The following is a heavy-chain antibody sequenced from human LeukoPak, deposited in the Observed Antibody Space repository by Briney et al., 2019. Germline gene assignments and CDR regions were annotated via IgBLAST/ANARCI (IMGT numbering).Heavy chain of an antibody. D-gene: IGHD3-9*01. J-gene: IGHJ4*02. CDR1: GFTFSSYA. CDR3: ARAGEMLRYFDWLSNHYFDY. CDR2: ISYDGSNK. Sequence: GRSLRLSCAASGFTFSSYAMHWVRQAPGKGLEWVAVISYDGSNKYYADSVKGRFTISRDNSKNTLYLQMNSRRAEDTAVYYCARAGEMLRYFDWLSNHYFDYWGQGTLATVSS. V-gene: IGHV3-30-3*01.